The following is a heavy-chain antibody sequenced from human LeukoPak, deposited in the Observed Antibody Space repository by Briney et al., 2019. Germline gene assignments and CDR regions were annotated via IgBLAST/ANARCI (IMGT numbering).Heavy chain of an antibody. CDR1: GGSFSGYY. Sequence: SETLSLTCAVYGGSFSGYYWSWIRQPPGKGLEWIGEINHSGSTNYNPSLKSRVTISVDTSMNQFSLQLNSVTPEDTAVYYCARDDSSSWYSFDYWGQGTLVTVSS. CDR3: ARDDSSSWYSFDY. V-gene: IGHV4-34*01. D-gene: IGHD6-13*01. CDR2: INHSGST. J-gene: IGHJ4*02.